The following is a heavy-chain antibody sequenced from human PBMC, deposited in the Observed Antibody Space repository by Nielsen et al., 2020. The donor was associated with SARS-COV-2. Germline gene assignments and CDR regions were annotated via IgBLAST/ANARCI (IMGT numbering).Heavy chain of an antibody. CDR1: GFTFSSYS. CDR2: ISSSSSYI. D-gene: IGHD3-3*01. V-gene: IGHV3-21*01. Sequence: GESLKISCAASGFTFSSYSMNWVRQAPGKGLEWVSSISSSSSYIYYADSVKVRFIISRDNAKNSLYLQMNSLRAEDTAVYYCARVLSYTFDIWGQGTMVTVSS. J-gene: IGHJ3*02. CDR3: ARVLSYTFDI.